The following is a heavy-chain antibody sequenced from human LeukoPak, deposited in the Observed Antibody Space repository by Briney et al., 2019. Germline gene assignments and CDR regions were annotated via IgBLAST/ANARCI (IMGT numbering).Heavy chain of an antibody. CDR3: AKSFASGYENDY. V-gene: IGHV3-21*04. Sequence: GGSLRLSCAASGFTFSSYSMNWVRQAPGKGLEWVSSISSSSSYIYYADSVKGRFTISRDNAKNSLYLQMNSLRAEDTAVYYCAKSFASGYENDYWGQGTLVTVSS. CDR1: GFTFSSYS. J-gene: IGHJ4*02. CDR2: ISSSSSYI. D-gene: IGHD3-3*01.